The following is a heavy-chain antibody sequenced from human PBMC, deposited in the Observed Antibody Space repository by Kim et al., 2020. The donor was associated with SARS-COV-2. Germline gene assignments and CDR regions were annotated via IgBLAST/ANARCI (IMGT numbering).Heavy chain of an antibody. CDR2: ISGSGGST. D-gene: IGHD6-13*01. CDR3: AKDGAAAGTSLNYFDY. V-gene: IGHV3-23*01. CDR1: GFTFSSYA. J-gene: IGHJ4*02. Sequence: GGSLRLSCAASGFTFSSYAMSWVRQAPGKGLEWVSAISGSGGSTYYADSVKGRFTISRDNSKNTLYLQMNSLRAEDTAVYYCAKDGAAAGTSLNYFDYWGQGTLVTVSS.